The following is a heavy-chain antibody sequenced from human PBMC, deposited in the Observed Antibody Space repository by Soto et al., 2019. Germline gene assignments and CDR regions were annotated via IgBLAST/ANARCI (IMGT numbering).Heavy chain of an antibody. V-gene: IGHV3-21*01. CDR1: GFTFSSYS. Sequence: GGSLRLSCAASGFTFSSYSMNWVRQAPGKGLEWVSSISSSSSYIYYADSVKGRFTISRDNAKNSLYLQMNSLRAEDTAVYYCAREEQPDAFDIWGQGTMVTVSS. CDR2: ISSSSSYI. J-gene: IGHJ3*02. D-gene: IGHD1-1*01. CDR3: AREEQPDAFDI.